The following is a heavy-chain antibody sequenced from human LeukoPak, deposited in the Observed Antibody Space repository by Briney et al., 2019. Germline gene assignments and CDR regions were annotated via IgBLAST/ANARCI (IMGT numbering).Heavy chain of an antibody. Sequence: SETLSLTCTVYGGSFSGYYWSWIRQPPGKGLEWIGEINHSGSTNYNPSLRSRVTISVDTSKNQFSLKLSSVTAADTAVYYCARLYGSGSYYNYWGQGTLVTVSS. CDR3: ARLYGSGSYYNY. V-gene: IGHV4-34*01. J-gene: IGHJ4*02. D-gene: IGHD3-10*01. CDR1: GGSFSGYY. CDR2: INHSGST.